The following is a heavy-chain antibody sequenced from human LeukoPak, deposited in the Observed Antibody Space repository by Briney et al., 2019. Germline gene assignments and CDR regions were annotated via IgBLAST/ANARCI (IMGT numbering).Heavy chain of an antibody. CDR2: IYYSGST. Sequence: SETLSLTCTVSGGSISSYYWSWIRQPPGKGLEWIGYIYYSGSTNYNPSLKSRVTISVDTSKNQFSLKLSSVTAADTAVYYCARRRVRGVIPYYYGMDVWGQGTTVTVSS. D-gene: IGHD3-10*01. V-gene: IGHV4-59*12. CDR1: GGSISSYY. CDR3: ARRRVRGVIPYYYGMDV. J-gene: IGHJ6*02.